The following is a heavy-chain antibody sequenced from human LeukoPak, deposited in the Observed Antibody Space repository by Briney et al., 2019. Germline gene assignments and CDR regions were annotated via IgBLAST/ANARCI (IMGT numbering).Heavy chain of an antibody. CDR1: GFTFSSYS. V-gene: IGHV3-21*04. J-gene: IGHJ2*01. Sequence: GGSLRLSCAASGFTFSSYSMNWVRQAPGKGLEWVSSISSSSGSTIYYADSVKGRFTISRDNAKNSLYLQMNSLRAEDTAVYYCARAGYDILTGSQLWYFDLWGRGTLVTVSS. CDR2: ISSSSGSTI. CDR3: ARAGYDILTGSQLWYFDL. D-gene: IGHD3-9*01.